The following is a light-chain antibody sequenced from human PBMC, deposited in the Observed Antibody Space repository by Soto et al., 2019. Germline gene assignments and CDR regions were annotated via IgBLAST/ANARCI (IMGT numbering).Light chain of an antibody. CDR1: TGDVGAYKF. CDR2: DAS. Sequence: QSALTQPRSVSGSPGQSVTISCTGTTGDVGAYKFVSWYQLHPGKAPKLMIYDASQRPSGVPDRFSASKSGNTASLTISGLQAEDEADYYCCSYAGSFTWVFGGGTKLTVL. V-gene: IGLV2-11*01. CDR3: CSYAGSFTWV. J-gene: IGLJ3*02.